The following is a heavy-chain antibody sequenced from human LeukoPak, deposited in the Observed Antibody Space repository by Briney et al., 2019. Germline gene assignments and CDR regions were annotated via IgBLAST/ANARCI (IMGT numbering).Heavy chain of an antibody. D-gene: IGHD3-22*01. J-gene: IGHJ4*02. Sequence: GGSLRLSCAASGFTFSSYAMSWVRQAPGKGLEWVSAISGSGGSTYYADSVKGRFTISRDNSKNTLFLQMNSLRAEDTAVYYCAKYGDESSGYYSDWGQGTLVTVSS. CDR2: ISGSGGST. CDR3: AKYGDESSGYYSD. CDR1: GFTFSSYA. V-gene: IGHV3-23*01.